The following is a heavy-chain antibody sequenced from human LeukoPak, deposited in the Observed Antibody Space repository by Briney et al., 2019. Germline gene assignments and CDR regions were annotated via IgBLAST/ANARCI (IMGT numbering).Heavy chain of an antibody. D-gene: IGHD3-22*01. V-gene: IGHV3-21*01. CDR3: ARSAYYYDSSHFGPDY. CDR2: ISSSINYI. J-gene: IGHJ4*02. CDR1: GFTFSSYS. Sequence: GGSLRLSCAASGFTFSSYSMNWVRQAPGKGLEWVSSISSSINYIYYADSVKGRFTISRDKAKNSLYLQMTSLRAEDTAVYYCARSAYYYDSSHFGPDYWGQGTLVTVSS.